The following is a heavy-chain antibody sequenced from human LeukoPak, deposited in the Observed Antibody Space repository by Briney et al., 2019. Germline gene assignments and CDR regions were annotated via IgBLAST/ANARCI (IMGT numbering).Heavy chain of an antibody. Sequence: GGSLRLSCSASGFIFRHYAVNWVRQSPGKGLEWVSGISGSGDSTYYADSVKGRFTTSRDNSKNTLYLQMNSLRAEDTAVYYCAKDLSNWNYGYYYYYYYMDVWGKGTTVTVSS. V-gene: IGHV3-23*01. D-gene: IGHD1-7*01. CDR3: AKDLSNWNYGYYYYYYYMDV. J-gene: IGHJ6*03. CDR2: ISGSGDST. CDR1: GFIFRHYA.